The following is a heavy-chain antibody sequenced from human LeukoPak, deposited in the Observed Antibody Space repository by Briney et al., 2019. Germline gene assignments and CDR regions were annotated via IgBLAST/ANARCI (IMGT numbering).Heavy chain of an antibody. CDR3: AREAIQLLYGMDV. CDR1: GFTFSSCG. D-gene: IGHD5-18*01. Sequence: PGRSLRLSCAASGFTFSSCGMHWVRQAPGKGLEWVAVIWYDGSNKYYADSVKGRFTISRDNSKNTLYLQMNSLRAEDTAVYYCAREAIQLLYGMDVWGQGTTVTVSS. J-gene: IGHJ6*01. CDR2: IWYDGSNK. V-gene: IGHV3-33*01.